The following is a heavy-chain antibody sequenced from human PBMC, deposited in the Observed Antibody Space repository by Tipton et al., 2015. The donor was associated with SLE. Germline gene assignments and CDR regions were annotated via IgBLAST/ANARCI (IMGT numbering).Heavy chain of an antibody. CDR1: GGSFSSDTYY. J-gene: IGHJ3*02. V-gene: IGHV4-61*02. D-gene: IGHD3-16*01. CDR3: ARGGGSRTAFDT. CDR2: IYASGST. Sequence: TLSLTCTVSGGSFSSDTYYWSLIRQPAGKGLEWIGRIYASGSTNYNPSLKSRVTISVDTSKNQFSLRLSSVTAADTAVYYCARGGGSRTAFDTWGQGTMVTVSS.